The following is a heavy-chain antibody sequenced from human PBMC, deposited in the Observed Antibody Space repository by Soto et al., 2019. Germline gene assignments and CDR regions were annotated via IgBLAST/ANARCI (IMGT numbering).Heavy chain of an antibody. CDR1: GFTFSSYS. V-gene: IGHV3-21*01. Sequence: GGSLRLSCAASGFTFSSYSMNWVRQAPGKGLEWVSSISSSSSYIYYADSVKGRFTISRDNAKNSLYLQMNSLRAEDTAVYYCARDHHYDFTSGPCGQGTLVTVSS. J-gene: IGHJ5*02. D-gene: IGHD3-3*01. CDR2: ISSSSSYI. CDR3: ARDHHYDFTSGP.